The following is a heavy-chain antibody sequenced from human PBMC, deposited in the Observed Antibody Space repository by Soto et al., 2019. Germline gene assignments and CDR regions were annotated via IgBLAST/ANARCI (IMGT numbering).Heavy chain of an antibody. CDR2: ISSSGSTI. CDR3: ARGGTTRYCSSTSCYVGDDAFDI. D-gene: IGHD2-2*01. Sequence: PGGSLRLSCAASGFTFSSYEMNWVRQAPGKGLEWVSYISSSGSTIYYADSVKGRFTISRDNAKNSLYLQMNSLRAEDTAVYYCARGGTTRYCSSTSCYVGDDAFDIWGQGTMVTVSS. CDR1: GFTFSSYE. J-gene: IGHJ3*02. V-gene: IGHV3-48*03.